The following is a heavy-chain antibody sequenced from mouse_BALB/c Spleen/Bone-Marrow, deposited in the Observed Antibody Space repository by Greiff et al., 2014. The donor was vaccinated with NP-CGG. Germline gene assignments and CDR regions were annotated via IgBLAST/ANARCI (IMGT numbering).Heavy chain of an antibody. CDR1: GFTFSNYG. J-gene: IGHJ3*01. CDR3: ARHAYYDQTEVSFVY. Sequence: EVKLQESGGGLVKSGGSLKLSCAASGFTFSNYGMSLVRQTPEKRLEWVATISGGGSYTFYSDSVKGRFTISRDNAKNNLYVQLSSLRSEDTAVYYCARHAYYDQTEVSFVYWGQGTLVTVSA. V-gene: IGHV5-9-2*01. D-gene: IGHD2-4*01. CDR2: ISGGGSYT.